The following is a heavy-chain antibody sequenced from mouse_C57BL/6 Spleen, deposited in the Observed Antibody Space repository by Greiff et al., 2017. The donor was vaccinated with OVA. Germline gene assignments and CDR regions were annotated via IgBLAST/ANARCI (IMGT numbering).Heavy chain of an antibody. D-gene: IGHD1-1*01. CDR2: ISSGSSTI. CDR3: ASPYGSRYYAMDY. V-gene: IGHV5-17*01. Sequence: EVMLVESGGGLVKPGGSLKLSCAASGFTFSDYGMHWVRQAPEKGLEWVAYISSGSSTIYYADTVKGRFTISRDNAKNTLFLQMTSLRSEDTAMYYCASPYGSRYYAMDYWGQGTSVTVSS. J-gene: IGHJ4*01. CDR1: GFTFSDYG.